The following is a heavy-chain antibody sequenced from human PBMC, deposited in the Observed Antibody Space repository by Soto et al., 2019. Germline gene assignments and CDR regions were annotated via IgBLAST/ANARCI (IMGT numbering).Heavy chain of an antibody. CDR3: ARKGGRITGTPYDHYYYYYYYMDV. V-gene: IGHV1-18*01. D-gene: IGHD1-20*01. J-gene: IGHJ6*03. Sequence: ASVKVSCKASGYTFTSYGISWVRQAPGQGLEWMGWISAYNGNTNYAQKLQGRVTMTTDTSTSTAYMELRSLRSDDTAVYYCARKGGRITGTPYDHYYYYYYYMDVWGKGTTVTVSS. CDR1: GYTFTSYG. CDR2: ISAYNGNT.